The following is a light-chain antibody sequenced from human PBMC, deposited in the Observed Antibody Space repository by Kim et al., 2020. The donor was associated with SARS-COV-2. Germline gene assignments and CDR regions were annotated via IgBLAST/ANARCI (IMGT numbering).Light chain of an antibody. CDR1: QSISSW. CDR3: QQYNSYPYT. CDR2: KAS. J-gene: IGKJ2*01. V-gene: IGKV1-5*03. Sequence: DIQMTQSPSTLSASVGDRVTITCRASQSISSWLAWYQQKPGKAPKLLIYKASSLESGVPSRFSGSGSGTEFTLTISSLQPDDFAPYYCQQYNSYPYTFGQGPKLEI.